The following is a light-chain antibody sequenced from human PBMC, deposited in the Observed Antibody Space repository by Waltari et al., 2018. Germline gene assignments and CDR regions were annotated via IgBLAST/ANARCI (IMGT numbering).Light chain of an antibody. CDR1: QSVNTN. Sequence: EIVMTQSPVTLSVSPGERVTLSCRASQSVNTNLAWYQQKPGQAPRLLIFGAFPRAAGVPARFSGSGSGTDFTLTISSLQSEDFALYYCQQYLDWPRHLTFGGGTKVEFK. CDR2: GAF. J-gene: IGKJ4*01. V-gene: IGKV3-15*01. CDR3: QQYLDWPRHLT.